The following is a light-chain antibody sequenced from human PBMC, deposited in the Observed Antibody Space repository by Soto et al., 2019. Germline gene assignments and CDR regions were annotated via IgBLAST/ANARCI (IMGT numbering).Light chain of an antibody. CDR2: DAS. CDR1: QSVSSY. Sequence: EIVLPPSPATLSLSPGESATLSCRASQSVSSYLAWYQQKPGQAPRLLIYDASNRATGIPARFSGSGSGTDFTLTTNSLEPEDSAVYDCQQRSNWPSITVGQGTRLEIK. J-gene: IGKJ5*01. CDR3: QQRSNWPSIT. V-gene: IGKV3-11*01.